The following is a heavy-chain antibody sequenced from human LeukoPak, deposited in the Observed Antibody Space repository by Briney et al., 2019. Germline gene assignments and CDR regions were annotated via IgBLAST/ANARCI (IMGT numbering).Heavy chain of an antibody. Sequence: GGSLRLSCAASGFSVSGKFMSWVRQAPGMGLVWVSRLPPDELGIIYADSVKGRFTVSRDNAKNTVYLQMNNLRVDDTAMYYCVGTIASRGSEYWGQGALVTVSS. CDR1: GFSVSGKF. CDR3: VGTIASRGSEY. J-gene: IGHJ4*02. V-gene: IGHV3-74*01. D-gene: IGHD6-6*01. CDR2: LPPDELGI.